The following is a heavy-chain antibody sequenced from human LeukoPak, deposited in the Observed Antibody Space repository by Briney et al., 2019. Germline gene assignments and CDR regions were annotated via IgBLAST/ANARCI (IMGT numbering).Heavy chain of an antibody. D-gene: IGHD3-22*01. J-gene: IGHJ4*02. V-gene: IGHV3-53*01. Sequence: PGGSLRLSYAASGFTVSSNYMSWVRQAPGKGLEWVSVIYSGGSTYYADSVKGRLTISRDNSKNTLYLQMNSLRAEDTAVYYCARDIAYDSSGYYSPHFDYWGQGTLVTVSS. CDR3: ARDIAYDSSGYYSPHFDY. CDR2: IYSGGST. CDR1: GFTVSSNY.